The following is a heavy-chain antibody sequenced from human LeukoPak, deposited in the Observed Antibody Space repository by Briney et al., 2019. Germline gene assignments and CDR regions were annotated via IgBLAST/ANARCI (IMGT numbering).Heavy chain of an antibody. Sequence: GASVKVSCKASGHTFTGYYMHWVRQAPGQGLEWMGWINPNSGGTNYAQKFQGRVTMTRDTSISTAYMELSRLRSDDTAVYYCARVEQGLVRGHWFDPWGQGTLVTVSS. D-gene: IGHD6-19*01. CDR2: INPNSGGT. V-gene: IGHV1-2*02. J-gene: IGHJ5*02. CDR1: GHTFTGYY. CDR3: ARVEQGLVRGHWFDP.